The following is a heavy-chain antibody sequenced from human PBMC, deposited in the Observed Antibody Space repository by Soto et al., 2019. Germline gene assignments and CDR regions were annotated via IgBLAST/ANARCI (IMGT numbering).Heavy chain of an antibody. CDR2: ISSSSSYI. D-gene: IGHD1-26*01. J-gene: IGHJ6*02. CDR1: GFTFSSYS. CDR3: ARDTGRSGSYYYYYGMDV. Sequence: GGSLRLSCAASGFTFSSYSMNWVRQAPGKGLEWVSSISSSSSYIYYADSVKGRFTISRDNAKNSLYLQMNSLRAEDTAVYYCARDTGRSGSYYYYYGMDVWGQGTTVTVSS. V-gene: IGHV3-21*01.